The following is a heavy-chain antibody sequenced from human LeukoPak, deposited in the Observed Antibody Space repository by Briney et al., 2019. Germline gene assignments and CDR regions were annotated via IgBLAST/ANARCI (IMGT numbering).Heavy chain of an antibody. D-gene: IGHD2-15*01. CDR2: ISYDGSNK. Sequence: GRSLRLSCAAPGFTFSSYAMHWVRQAPGKGLEWVAFISYDGSNKYYADSVKGRFTISRDNSKNTLYLQMNSLRAGDTAVYYCARFPCSGGSCYGEGFDYWGQGTLVTVSS. V-gene: IGHV3-30-3*01. CDR1: GFTFSSYA. J-gene: IGHJ4*02. CDR3: ARFPCSGGSCYGEGFDY.